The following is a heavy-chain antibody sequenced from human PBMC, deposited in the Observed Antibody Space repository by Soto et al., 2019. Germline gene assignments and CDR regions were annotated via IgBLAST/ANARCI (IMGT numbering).Heavy chain of an antibody. CDR2: INPSDGNR. V-gene: IGHV1-18*01. CDR3: ARDRLSGYDSSGFYS. Sequence: ASVKVSCKASGYSFSFYGINWVRQAPGQGLEWMGWINPSDGNRNLAQKFEDRVTMTTATSTNTVFLELRSLKSDDTAIYYCARDRLSGYDSSGFYSRGQGTTVTGSS. J-gene: IGHJ4*02. D-gene: IGHD3-22*01. CDR1: GYSFSFYG.